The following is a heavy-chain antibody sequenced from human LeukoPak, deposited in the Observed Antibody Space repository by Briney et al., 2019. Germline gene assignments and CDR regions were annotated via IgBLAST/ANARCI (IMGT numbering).Heavy chain of an antibody. CDR2: ISGSGGST. Sequence: PGGSLRLSCAASGFTFSSYAMSWVRQAPGKGLEWASAISGSGGSTYYADSVKGRFTISRDNSKNTLYLQMNSLRAEDTAVYFCARESVDTTLVHVDYWGQGTLVTVSS. CDR1: GFTFSSYA. J-gene: IGHJ4*02. D-gene: IGHD5-18*01. V-gene: IGHV3-23*01. CDR3: ARESVDTTLVHVDY.